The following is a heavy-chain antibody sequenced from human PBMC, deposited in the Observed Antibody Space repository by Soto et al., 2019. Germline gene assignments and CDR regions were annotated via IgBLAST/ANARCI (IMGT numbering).Heavy chain of an antibody. Sequence: PGESLKISCRGSGYSFTNYWIVWVRQMPGKGLELMGIIYPGDSDTRYSPSFQGQVTISADKSISTAYIQWTNLKASDSGVYFCERADGTMSPFDHWGQGTLVTVSS. CDR1: GYSFTNYW. CDR2: IYPGDSDT. CDR3: ERADGTMSPFDH. V-gene: IGHV5-51*01. J-gene: IGHJ4*02. D-gene: IGHD2-2*01.